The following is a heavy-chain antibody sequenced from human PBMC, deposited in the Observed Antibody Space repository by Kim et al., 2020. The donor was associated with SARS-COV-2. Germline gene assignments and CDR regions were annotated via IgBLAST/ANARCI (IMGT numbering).Heavy chain of an antibody. CDR2: ISGNGDNT. D-gene: IGHD4-17*01. V-gene: IGHV3-23*01. CDR1: GFTFSSYG. CDR3: AKGRSTVNYFFDY. Sequence: GGSLRLSCAASGFTFSSYGMTWVRQAPGKGLEWVSCISGNGDNTYYADSVKGRFTISRDNSKNTLHLQLTTLTAEDTAVYYCAKGRSTVNYFFDYWGQGTLVTVSS. J-gene: IGHJ4*02.